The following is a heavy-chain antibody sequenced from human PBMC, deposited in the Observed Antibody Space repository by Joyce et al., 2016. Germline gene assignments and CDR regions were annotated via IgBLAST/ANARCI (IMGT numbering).Heavy chain of an antibody. J-gene: IGHJ3*02. CDR2: IISSGNYM. CDR3: ARDVSIAGKNAFDI. D-gene: IGHD1-20*01. CDR1: WFTVNDYS. V-gene: IGHV3-21*02. Sequence: EVQLAESGGGLVKPGGSLRLSCAASWFTVNDYSMNWVRQAPGKGLEWVSCIISSGNYMSDADSVKGRFSISRDNAKNSLYLQMNSLRAEETAVYYCARDVSIAGKNAFDIWGQGTMVTVSS.